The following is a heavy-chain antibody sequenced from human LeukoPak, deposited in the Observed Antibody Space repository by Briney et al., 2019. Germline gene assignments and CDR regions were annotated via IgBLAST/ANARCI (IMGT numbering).Heavy chain of an antibody. CDR2: ISGSGGST. J-gene: IGHJ6*03. V-gene: IGHV3-23*01. CDR1: GFTFSSYA. Sequence: PGGSLRLSCAVSGFTFSSYAMSWVRQAPGKGLEWVSAISGSGGSTYYADSVKGRFTISRDNSKNTLCLQMNSLRAEDTAVYYCAKVSSHYYYYYMDVWGKGTTVTVSS. CDR3: AKVSSHYYYYYMDV.